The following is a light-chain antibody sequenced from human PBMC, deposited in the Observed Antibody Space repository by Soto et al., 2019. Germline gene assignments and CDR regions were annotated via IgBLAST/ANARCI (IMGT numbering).Light chain of an antibody. CDR3: QQYDTSPLT. CDR2: GAS. J-gene: IGKJ4*01. Sequence: EIVLTQSPGTLSLSPGVRATLSCRASQSVSSSYLAWYQHKPGQAPRPLIYGASSRATGIPDRFSGSGSGTDFTFTISRLEPEDLAVYYCQQYDTSPLTFGGGTKVEIK. CDR1: QSVSSSY. V-gene: IGKV3-20*01.